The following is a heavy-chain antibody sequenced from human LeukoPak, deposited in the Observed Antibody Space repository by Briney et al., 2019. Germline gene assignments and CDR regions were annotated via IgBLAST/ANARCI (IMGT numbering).Heavy chain of an antibody. V-gene: IGHV1-2*02. J-gene: IGHJ4*02. D-gene: IGHD6-13*01. CDR1: GYTFTGYY. CDR2: INPNSGGT. CDR3: ARERWNGIAAAGTRDFDY. Sequence: ASVKVSCKASGYTFTGYYMHWVRQAPGQGLEWMGWINPNSGGTNYAQKFQGRVTMTRDTSISTAYMELSRLRSDDTAVYYCARERWNGIAAAGTRDFDYWGQGTLVTVSS.